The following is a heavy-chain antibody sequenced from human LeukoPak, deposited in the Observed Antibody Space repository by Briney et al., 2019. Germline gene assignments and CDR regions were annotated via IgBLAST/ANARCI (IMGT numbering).Heavy chain of an antibody. CDR3: ARQGYGRSSLFDH. V-gene: IGHV4-39*01. D-gene: IGHD6-6*01. CDR2: LFHSGTT. Sequence: SETLSLTCTVSGDSVSTNLYYWGWIRQPPGKGLGWIGNLFHSGTTYYNPSLKRRVSISVDTSKNQFSLKLNSVTAADTAVYYFARQGYGRSSLFDHWGQGTLVTVSS. J-gene: IGHJ4*02. CDR1: GDSVSTNLYY.